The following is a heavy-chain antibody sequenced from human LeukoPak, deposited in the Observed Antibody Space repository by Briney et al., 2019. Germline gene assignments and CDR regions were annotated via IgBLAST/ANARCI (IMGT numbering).Heavy chain of an antibody. CDR2: ISGSGGST. CDR3: AKDLDCSTASCRPDY. V-gene: IGHV3-23*01. J-gene: IGHJ4*02. CDR1: GFTFSSYA. Sequence: PGGSLRLSCAASGFTFSSYAMSWVRQAPGKGLEWVSAISGSGGSTYYADSVKGRFTISRDNSKSTLYLQMNSLRAEDTAVYYCAKDLDCSTASCRPDYWGQGTLVTVSS. D-gene: IGHD2-2*01.